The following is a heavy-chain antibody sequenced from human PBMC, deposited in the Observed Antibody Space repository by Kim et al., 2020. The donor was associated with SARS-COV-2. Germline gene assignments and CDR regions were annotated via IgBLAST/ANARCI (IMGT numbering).Heavy chain of an antibody. J-gene: IGHJ5*02. CDR2: IYYSGNT. V-gene: IGHV4-61*01. CDR3: ARGRGNWNGLDD. D-gene: IGHD1-1*01. Sequence: SETLSLTCTVSGGSVSSCSYYWSWIRQPPGKGLEWIGYIYYSGNTNYNPSRKIRVTISVDTSKNQFSLNLSSVAAADTSVYYCARGRGNWNGLDDWGQGT. CDR1: GGSVSSCSYY.